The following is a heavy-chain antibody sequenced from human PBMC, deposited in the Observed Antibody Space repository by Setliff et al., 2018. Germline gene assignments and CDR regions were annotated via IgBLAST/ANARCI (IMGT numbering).Heavy chain of an antibody. V-gene: IGHV3-11*04. J-gene: IGHJ6*02. CDR2: ISSRGSTI. Sequence: GGSLRLSCAASGFTFSSYAMSWIRQAPGKGLEWVSYISSRGSTIYYADSVKGRFTISRDNAKNSLYLQMNSLRAEDTAVYYCARGDRWGYSYGPYYYGMDVWGQGTTVTVSS. CDR3: ARGDRWGYSYGPYYYGMDV. CDR1: GFTFSSYA. D-gene: IGHD5-18*01.